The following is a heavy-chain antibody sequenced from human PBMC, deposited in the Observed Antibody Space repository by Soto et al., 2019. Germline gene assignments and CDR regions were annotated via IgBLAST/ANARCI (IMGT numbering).Heavy chain of an antibody. CDR3: ARSKGALNYYDSSGHFDY. Sequence: GASVKVSCKASGGTFSGYAISWVRQAPGQGLEWMGGIIPIFGTANYAQKFQGRVTITADESTSTAYMERSSLRSEDTAVYYCARSKGALNYYDSSGHFDYWGQGTLVTVSS. V-gene: IGHV1-69*13. CDR2: IIPIFGTA. D-gene: IGHD3-22*01. J-gene: IGHJ4*02. CDR1: GGTFSGYA.